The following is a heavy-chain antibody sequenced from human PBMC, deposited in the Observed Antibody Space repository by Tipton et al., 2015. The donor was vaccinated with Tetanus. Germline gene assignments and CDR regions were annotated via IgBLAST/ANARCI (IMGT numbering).Heavy chain of an antibody. Sequence: SLRLSCAASGFTFSSCAMNWVRQAPGKGLEWVSAISGSGGSTYYADSVKGRFTISRDNSKNTLYLQMNSLRAEDTAVYYCAKDGYYGSNYYYGMDVWGQGTTVTVSS. V-gene: IGHV3-23*01. CDR1: GFTFSSCA. CDR2: ISGSGGST. J-gene: IGHJ6*02. D-gene: IGHD3-10*01. CDR3: AKDGYYGSNYYYGMDV.